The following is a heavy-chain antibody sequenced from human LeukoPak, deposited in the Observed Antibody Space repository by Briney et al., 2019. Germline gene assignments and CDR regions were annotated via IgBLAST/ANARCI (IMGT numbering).Heavy chain of an antibody. J-gene: IGHJ5*02. CDR3: ARVLGDYGDYYGSWFDP. CDR2: IFSSGTT. D-gene: IGHD4-17*01. Sequence: SETLSLTCTVSGRSIRRYYWTWIRQPAGKGLEWIGRIFSSGTTDYNPSLKSRVAMSVDTSKNQFSLNLSSVTAADTAIYYCARVLGDYGDYYGSWFDPWGQGTLVTVSS. CDR1: GRSIRRYY. V-gene: IGHV4-4*07.